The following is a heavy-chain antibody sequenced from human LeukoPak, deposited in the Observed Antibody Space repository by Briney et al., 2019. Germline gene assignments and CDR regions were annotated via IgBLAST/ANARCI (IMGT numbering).Heavy chain of an antibody. D-gene: IGHD3-10*01. CDR3: ATEFITVVRTGSMDV. Sequence: ASVKVSCKVSGHTLTELSMHWVRQAPGKGLEWMGGFDPEDGETIYAQKFQGRVTMTEDTSTDTAYMELSSLRSEDTAVYYCATEFITVVRTGSMDVWGKGTTVTVSS. V-gene: IGHV1-24*01. CDR2: FDPEDGET. J-gene: IGHJ6*04. CDR1: GHTLTELS.